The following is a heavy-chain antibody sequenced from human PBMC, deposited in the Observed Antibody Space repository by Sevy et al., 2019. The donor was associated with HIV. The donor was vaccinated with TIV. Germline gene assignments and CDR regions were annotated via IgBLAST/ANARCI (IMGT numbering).Heavy chain of an antibody. D-gene: IGHD6-19*01. CDR3: ARGGGNGWYYFDY. CDR1: GGTFSSYG. Sequence: ASVKVSCKASGGTFSSYGISWVRQAPGQGLEWMGGIIPILGTVNYGQKFQGRVTITADESTKTAYMELSSLRSEDTAGYYCARGGGNGWYYFDYWGQETLVTVSS. V-gene: IGHV1-69*13. J-gene: IGHJ4*02. CDR2: IIPILGTV.